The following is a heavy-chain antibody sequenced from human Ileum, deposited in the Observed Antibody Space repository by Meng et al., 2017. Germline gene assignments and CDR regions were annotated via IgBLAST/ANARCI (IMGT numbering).Heavy chain of an antibody. J-gene: IGHJ4*02. V-gene: IGHV4-4*02. CDR1: GLSISSAMW. D-gene: IGHD1-14*01. CDR2: IFQSGST. Sequence: HVRVTVPGLGLCMPSGTLSLTCAFPGLSISSAMWWGWVRQPPGRGLEWIGEIFQSGSTNYNPSLKSRVSISVDKSKNHLSLSLSSVTAADTAVYYCAKAAAYNLDIWGQGALVTVS. CDR3: AKAAAYNLDI.